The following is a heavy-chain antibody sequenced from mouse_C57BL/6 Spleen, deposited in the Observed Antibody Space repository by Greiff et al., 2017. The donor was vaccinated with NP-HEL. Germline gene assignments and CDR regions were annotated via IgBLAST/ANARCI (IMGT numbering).Heavy chain of an antibody. J-gene: IGHJ1*03. Sequence: VQLQESGAELVKPGASVKLSCKASGYTFTEYTIHWVKQRSGQGLEWIGWFYPGSGSIKYNEKFKDKATLTADKSSSTVYMELSRLTSEDSAVYFCARHEEAGSSLHWYFDVWGTGTTVTVSS. CDR1: GYTFTEYT. D-gene: IGHD1-1*01. CDR2: FYPGSGSI. CDR3: ARHEEAGSSLHWYFDV. V-gene: IGHV1-62-2*01.